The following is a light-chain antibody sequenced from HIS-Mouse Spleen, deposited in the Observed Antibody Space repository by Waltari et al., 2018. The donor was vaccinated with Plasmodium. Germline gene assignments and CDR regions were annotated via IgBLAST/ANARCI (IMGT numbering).Light chain of an antibody. CDR1: SSDVGSYNL. V-gene: IGLV2-23*01. CDR3: CSYAGSSYV. J-gene: IGLJ1*01. Sequence: QSALTQPASVSGSPGQSITISCTGTSSDVGSYNLVSWYQQHPGKAPKLMIYEGSKRPSVVANRFSGSKSGNTASLTISGLQAEDEAYYYCCSYAGSSYVFGTGTKVTVL. CDR2: EGS.